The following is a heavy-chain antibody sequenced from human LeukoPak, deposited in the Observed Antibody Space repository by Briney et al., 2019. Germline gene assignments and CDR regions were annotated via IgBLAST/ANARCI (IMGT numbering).Heavy chain of an antibody. CDR3: ATRGGWLQRVWYFDL. CDR2: IIPIFGTA. V-gene: IGHV1-69*13. CDR1: GGTFSSYA. J-gene: IGHJ2*01. Sequence: SVKVSCKASGGTFSSYAISWVRQAPGQGLEWMGGIIPIFGTANYAQKFQGRVTITADESTSTAYMELSSLRSEDTAVYYCATRGGWLQRVWYFDLWGRGTLVTVSS. D-gene: IGHD5-24*01.